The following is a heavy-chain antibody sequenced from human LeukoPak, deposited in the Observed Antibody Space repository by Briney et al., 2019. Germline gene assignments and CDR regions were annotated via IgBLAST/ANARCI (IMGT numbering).Heavy chain of an antibody. CDR3: ARLDTRYRDVDAFDI. V-gene: IGHV3-23*01. CDR2: ISGSGGST. CDR1: GFTFSSYA. Sequence: GGSLRLSCAASGFTFSSYAMSWVRQAPGKGLEWVSAISGSGGSTYYADSVKGRFTISRDNSKNTLYLQMNSLRAEDTAVYYCARLDTRYRDVDAFDIWGQGTMVTVSS. D-gene: IGHD5-18*01. J-gene: IGHJ3*02.